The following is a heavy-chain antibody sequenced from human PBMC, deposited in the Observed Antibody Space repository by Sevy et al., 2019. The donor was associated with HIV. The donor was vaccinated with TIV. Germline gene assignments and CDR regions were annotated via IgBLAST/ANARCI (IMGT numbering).Heavy chain of an antibody. J-gene: IGHJ4*02. V-gene: IGHV2-5*02. CDR2: IYWDDDK. D-gene: IGHD2-8*01. CDR3: AHRRDDTVVMVYGDFDY. CDR1: GFLLATSGVG. Sequence: SGPTLVNPTQTLTLTCTLSGFLLATSGVGVGWIRQPPGKALEWLALIYWDDDKRYSPSLKSRLTITKDSYKNQVVLTRTTMDPVDTATYYCAHRRDDTVVMVYGDFDYWGQGALVTVSS.